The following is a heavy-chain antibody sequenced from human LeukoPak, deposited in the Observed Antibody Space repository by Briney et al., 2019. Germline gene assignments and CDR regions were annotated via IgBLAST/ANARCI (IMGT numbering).Heavy chain of an antibody. Sequence: PGGSLRLSCAASGFTLSDYYMSWIRQAPGKGLEWVSYSSSSGSTIYYADSVKGRFAISRDNANNSLYLQMNGLRAEDTAVYYCARRRDFIDYWGQGTLVTVSS. V-gene: IGHV3-11*01. CDR3: ARRRDFIDY. J-gene: IGHJ4*02. D-gene: IGHD3/OR15-3a*01. CDR2: SSSSGSTI. CDR1: GFTLSDYY.